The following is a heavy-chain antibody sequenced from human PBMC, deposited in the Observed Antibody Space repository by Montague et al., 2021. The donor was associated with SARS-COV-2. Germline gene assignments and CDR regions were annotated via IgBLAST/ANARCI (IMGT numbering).Heavy chain of an antibody. CDR3: ASDSGNYFRGLDY. V-gene: IGHV4-30-2*01. CDR2: IYESGSN. CDR1: GGSISIDNYS. Sequence: TLSLTCAVSGGSISIDNYSWNWMRQPPGMGLEWIGYIYESGSNSYNPYIEGRVTISIDRSKNQFSLKLKSVTAAAAAVYYCASDSGNYFRGLDYWGQGTMVTVSS. D-gene: IGHD1-26*01. J-gene: IGHJ4*02.